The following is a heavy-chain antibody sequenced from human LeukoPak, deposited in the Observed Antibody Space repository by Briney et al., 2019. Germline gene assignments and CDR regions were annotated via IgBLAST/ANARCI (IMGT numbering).Heavy chain of an antibody. V-gene: IGHV1-69*04. D-gene: IGHD6-13*01. J-gene: IGHJ6*02. CDR3: ARDGGQQLDLYYYYYGMDV. CDR1: GGTFSSYA. Sequence: ASVKVSCKASGGTFSSYAISWVRQAPGQGLEWMGRIIPILGIANYAQKFQGRVTITADKSTSTAYMELSSLRSEDTAVCYCARDGGQQLDLYYYYYGMDVWGQGTTVTVSS. CDR2: IIPILGIA.